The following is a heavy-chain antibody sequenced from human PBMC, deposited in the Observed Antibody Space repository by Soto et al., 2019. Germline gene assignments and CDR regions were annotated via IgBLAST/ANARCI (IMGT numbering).Heavy chain of an antibody. V-gene: IGHV4-59*08. CDR2: IYYSGST. D-gene: IGHD7-27*01. CDR3: ARQRGEKQPKSPFDY. J-gene: IGHJ4*02. CDR1: GGSISSYY. Sequence: SETLSLTCTVSGGSISSYYWSWIRQPPGKGLEWIGYIYYSGSTNYNPSLKSRVTISVDTSKNQFSLKLSSVTAADTAVYYCARQRGEKQPKSPFDYWGQGTLVTVSS.